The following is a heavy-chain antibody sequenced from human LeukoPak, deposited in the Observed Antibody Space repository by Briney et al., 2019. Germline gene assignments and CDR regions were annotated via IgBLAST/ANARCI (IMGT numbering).Heavy chain of an antibody. CDR3: ARANFSRALTGFDY. J-gene: IGHJ4*02. D-gene: IGHD3-9*01. V-gene: IGHV4-59*11. Sequence: SDTLSLTCTVSGGSISSHYWSWIRQPPGKGLEWIGYIYYSGSTNYNPPLKSRVTISVDTSKNQFPLKLSSVTAADTAVYYCARANFSRALTGFDYWGQRTLSPSPQ. CDR1: GGSISSHY. CDR2: IYYSGST.